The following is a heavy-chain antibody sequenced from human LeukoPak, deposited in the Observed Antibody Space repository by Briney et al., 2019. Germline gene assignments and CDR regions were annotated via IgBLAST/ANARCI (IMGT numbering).Heavy chain of an antibody. CDR2: ISGSGGST. J-gene: IGHJ6*02. V-gene: IGHV3-23*01. Sequence: PGGSLRLSCAASGFTFTSYAMNWVRQAPGKGLEWVSAISGSGGSTYYADSVKGRFTISRDNSKNTLYLQMNSLRAEDTAVYYCAKSPTSSGWSFYYYYGMDVWGQGTTVTVSS. D-gene: IGHD6-19*01. CDR3: AKSPTSSGWSFYYYYGMDV. CDR1: GFTFTSYA.